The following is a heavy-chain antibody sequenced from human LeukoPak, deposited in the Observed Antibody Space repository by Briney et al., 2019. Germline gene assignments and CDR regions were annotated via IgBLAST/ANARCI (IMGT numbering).Heavy chain of an antibody. J-gene: IGHJ4*02. D-gene: IGHD1-7*01. CDR3: AGGNSAKFDY. CDR1: GFTFSNNW. CDR2: ISGSGGST. Sequence: GGSLRLSCAASGFTFSNNWMTWVRQAPGKGLEWVSAISGSGGSTYYADSVKGRFTISRDNSKNTLYLQMNSLRAEDTAVYYCAGGNSAKFDYWGQGTLVTVSS. V-gene: IGHV3-23*01.